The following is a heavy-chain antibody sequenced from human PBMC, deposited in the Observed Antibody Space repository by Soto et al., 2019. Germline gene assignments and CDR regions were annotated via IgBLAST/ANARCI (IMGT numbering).Heavy chain of an antibody. J-gene: IGHJ4*02. CDR3: AKDRSSTSCYAFDY. CDR2: SDRYGSSA. D-gene: IGHD2-2*01. V-gene: IGHV3-74*01. Sequence: PGGSLRLSCAASGFTLSDYWMHWVRQVPGKGLVWVSRSDRYGSSANYADSVKGRFTISRDNSKNTVFLQMNSLTAEDTATYYCAKDRSSTSCYAFDYWGQGTLVTVSS. CDR1: GFTLSDYW.